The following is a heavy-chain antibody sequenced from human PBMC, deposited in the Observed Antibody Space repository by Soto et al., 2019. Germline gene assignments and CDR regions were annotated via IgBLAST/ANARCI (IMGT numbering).Heavy chain of an antibody. CDR2: ISAYNGNT. J-gene: IGHJ2*01. CDR3: ASAVLFVTISTIRSYELDL. CDR1: GYTFTSYG. D-gene: IGHD3-3*01. Sequence: GASVKVSCKASGYTFTSYGISWVRQAPGQGLEWMGWISAYNGNTNYAQKLQGRVTMTTDTSTSTAYMELRSLRSDDTAVYYCASAVLFVTISTIRSYELDLWGQGTLVTVYS. V-gene: IGHV1-18*01.